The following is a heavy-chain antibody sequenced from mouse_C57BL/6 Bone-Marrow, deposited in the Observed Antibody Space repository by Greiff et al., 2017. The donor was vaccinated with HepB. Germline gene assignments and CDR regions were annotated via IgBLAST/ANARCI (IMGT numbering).Heavy chain of an antibody. V-gene: IGHV14-4*01. CDR3: TTCDYSPISFYWYFDV. CDR2: FDPENGDT. CDR1: GFNIKDDY. J-gene: IGHJ1*03. Sequence: EVQLQQSGAELVRPGASVKLSCTASGFNIKDDYMHWVKQRPEQGLVWVGWFDPENGDTEYASKFQGKATITADTSSNTAYLQLSSLTSEDTAVYYCTTCDYSPISFYWYFDVWGTPTTVTVSS. D-gene: IGHD2-13*01.